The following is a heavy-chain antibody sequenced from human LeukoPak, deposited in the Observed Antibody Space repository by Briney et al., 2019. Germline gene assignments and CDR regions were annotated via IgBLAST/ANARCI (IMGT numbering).Heavy chain of an antibody. D-gene: IGHD3-10*01. J-gene: IGHJ4*02. CDR2: IYYSGST. CDR3: ARERRYYGSGSYYTFSPPDY. CDR1: GGSISSSSYY. Sequence: SETLSLTCTVSGGSISSSSYYWGWIRQPPGKGLEWIGSIYYSGSTYYNPSLKSRVTISVDTSKNQFSLKLSSVTAADTAVYYCARERRYYGSGSYYTFSPPDYWGQGTLVTVSS. V-gene: IGHV4-39*07.